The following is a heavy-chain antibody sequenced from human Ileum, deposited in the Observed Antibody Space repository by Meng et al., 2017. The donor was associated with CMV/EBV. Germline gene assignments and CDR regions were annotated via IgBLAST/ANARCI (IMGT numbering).Heavy chain of an antibody. CDR3: ARDRDDNWGNFDS. Sequence: VSGDFLYSSTYDWAWLRQPPGKGLEWIGTMWHGGRTYYNPSLMSRVTMSVDTSNNQFSLNLRSVTAADTAIYYCARDRDDNWGNFDSWGQGSLVTVSS. CDR1: GDFLYSSTYD. D-gene: IGHD7-27*01. J-gene: IGHJ4*02. V-gene: IGHV4-39*07. CDR2: MWHGGRT.